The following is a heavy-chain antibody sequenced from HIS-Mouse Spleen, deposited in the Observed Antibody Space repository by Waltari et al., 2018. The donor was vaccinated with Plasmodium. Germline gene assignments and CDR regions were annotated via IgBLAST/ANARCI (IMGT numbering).Heavy chain of an antibody. Sequence: QVQLVESGGGVVQPGRSLRLSCAASGFTFSSYGMHWVRQAPGKGLEWVAVRSYDGSNKYYADSVKGRFTISRDNSKNTLYLQMNSLRAEDTAVYYCASSWYWYFDLWGRGTLVTVSS. D-gene: IGHD6-13*01. V-gene: IGHV3-30*03. CDR2: RSYDGSNK. CDR3: ASSWYWYFDL. CDR1: GFTFSSYG. J-gene: IGHJ2*01.